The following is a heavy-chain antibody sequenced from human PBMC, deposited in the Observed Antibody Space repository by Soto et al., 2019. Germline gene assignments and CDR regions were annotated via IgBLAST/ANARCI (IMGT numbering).Heavy chain of an antibody. Sequence: SETLSLTCAVYGGSFSGYYWSWIRQPPGKGLEWIGEINHSGSTNYNPSLKSRVTISVDTSKNQFSLKLSSVTAADTAVYYCARSEPHYVWGSYRYSGGFDPWGQGTLVTVSS. D-gene: IGHD3-16*02. CDR3: ARSEPHYVWGSYRYSGGFDP. CDR1: GGSFSGYY. J-gene: IGHJ5*02. CDR2: INHSGST. V-gene: IGHV4-34*01.